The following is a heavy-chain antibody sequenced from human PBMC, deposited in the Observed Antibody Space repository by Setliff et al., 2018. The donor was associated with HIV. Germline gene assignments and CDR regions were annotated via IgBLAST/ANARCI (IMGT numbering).Heavy chain of an antibody. V-gene: IGHV3-48*03. D-gene: IGHD3-22*01. J-gene: IGHJ4*02. CDR1: GFTFSSYE. Sequence: GGSLRLSCAASGFTFSSYEMNWVRQAPGKGLEWVSYISSSGSTIYYADSVKGRFTISRDNAKNSLYLQMNSLRAEDTAVYYCARDVDYDFIFFDYWGQGTLVTVSS. CDR3: ARDVDYDFIFFDY. CDR2: ISSSGSTI.